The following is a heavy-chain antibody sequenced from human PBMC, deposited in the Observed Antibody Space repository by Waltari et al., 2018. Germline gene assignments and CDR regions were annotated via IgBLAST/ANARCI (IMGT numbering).Heavy chain of an antibody. J-gene: IGHJ4*02. D-gene: IGHD1-26*01. CDR3: AKCSGSYFDY. CDR1: GFTFSRYA. V-gene: IGHV3-23*01. CDR2: ISGSGGST. Sequence: EVQLLESGGGLVQPGGSLRLSCAASGFTFSRYAMSWVRQAPGKGLEGVPAISGSGGSTYDADSVKGRFTISRDNSKNTLYLQMNSLRAEDTAVYYCAKCSGSYFDYWGQGTLVTVSS.